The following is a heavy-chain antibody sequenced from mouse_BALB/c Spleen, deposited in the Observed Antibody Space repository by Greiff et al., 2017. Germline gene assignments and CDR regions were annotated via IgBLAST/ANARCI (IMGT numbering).Heavy chain of an antibody. CDR1: GFTFSSYT. J-gene: IGHJ4*01. V-gene: IGHV5-12-2*01. D-gene: IGHD1-1*01. Sequence: EVQLVESGGGLVQPGGSLKLSCAASGFTFSSYTMSWVRQTPEKRLEWVAYISNGGGSTYYPDTVKGRFTISRDNAKNTLYLQMSSLKSEDTAMYYCAIHYYGSSYYAMDYWGQGTSVTVSS. CDR2: ISNGGGST. CDR3: AIHYYGSSYYAMDY.